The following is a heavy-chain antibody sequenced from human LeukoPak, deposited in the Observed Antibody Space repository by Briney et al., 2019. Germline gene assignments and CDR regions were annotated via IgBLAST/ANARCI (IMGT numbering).Heavy chain of an antibody. D-gene: IGHD3-10*01. Sequence: PGGSLRLSCAASGFTFSNYWMIWVRQAPGKGLVWVANIGEDGTETRYVDSVKGRFTISRDNAKNTLYLQMNSLRDEDTAVYYCTRVEYGSGTYYKTLDYWGPGTLVTVSS. CDR2: IGEDGTET. V-gene: IGHV3-7*02. CDR3: TRVEYGSGTYYKTLDY. J-gene: IGHJ4*02. CDR1: GFTFSNYW.